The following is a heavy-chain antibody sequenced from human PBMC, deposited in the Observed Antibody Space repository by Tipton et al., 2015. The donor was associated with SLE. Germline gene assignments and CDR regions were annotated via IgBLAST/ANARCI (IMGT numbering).Heavy chain of an antibody. Sequence: GLVKPSETLSLTCAVSGYSISSGYYWGWIRQPPGKGLEWIGSIYHNGSTYYNPSLKSRVTISVDTSKNQFSLKLSSVTAADTAVYYCARETTTYYYGSEYFDYWGQGTLVTVSS. D-gene: IGHD3-10*01. V-gene: IGHV4-38-2*02. CDR3: ARETTTYYYGSEYFDY. CDR2: IYHNGST. J-gene: IGHJ4*02. CDR1: GYSISSGYY.